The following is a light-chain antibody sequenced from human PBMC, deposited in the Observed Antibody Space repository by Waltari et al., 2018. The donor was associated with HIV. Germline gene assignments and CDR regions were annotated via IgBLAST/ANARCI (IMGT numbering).Light chain of an antibody. CDR3: CAYAGGLE. Sequence: QSALTQPASVSGSPGQSITISCTGTSSDTGNYNLVSWYQLYPGKAPKLIIYEDNKRPSGVSHRFSGSKSADTASLTSSGLQAEDEADYYCCAYAGGLEFGGGTKLTVL. V-gene: IGLV2-23*01. CDR2: EDN. J-gene: IGLJ2*01. CDR1: SSDTGNYNL.